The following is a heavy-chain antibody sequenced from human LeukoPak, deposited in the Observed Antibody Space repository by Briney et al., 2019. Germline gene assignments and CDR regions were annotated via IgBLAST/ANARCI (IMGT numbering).Heavy chain of an antibody. D-gene: IGHD3-3*01. V-gene: IGHV1-69*05. Sequence: ASVKVSCKASGGTFSSYAISWVRQAPGQGLEWMGGIIPIFGTANYAQKFQGRVTITTDESTSTAYMELSSLRSEDTAVYYCARALITIFGDNAFDIWGQGTMVTVSS. CDR3: ARALITIFGDNAFDI. J-gene: IGHJ3*02. CDR2: IIPIFGTA. CDR1: GGTFSSYA.